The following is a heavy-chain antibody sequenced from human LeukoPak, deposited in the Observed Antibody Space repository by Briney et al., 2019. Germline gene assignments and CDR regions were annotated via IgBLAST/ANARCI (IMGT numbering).Heavy chain of an antibody. Sequence: GGSLRLSCAASGFTFSSYGMHWVRQAPGKGLEWVAVISYDGSNKYCADSVKGRFTISRDNSKNTLYLQMNSLRAEDTAVYYCAKGLTYCGGDCRDYWGQGTLVTVSS. D-gene: IGHD2-21*02. CDR2: ISYDGSNK. CDR3: AKGLTYCGGDCRDY. CDR1: GFTFSSYG. J-gene: IGHJ4*02. V-gene: IGHV3-30*18.